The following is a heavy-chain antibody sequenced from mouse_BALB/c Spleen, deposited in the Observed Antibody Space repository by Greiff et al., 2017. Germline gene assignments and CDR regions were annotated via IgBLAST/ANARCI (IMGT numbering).Heavy chain of an antibody. J-gene: IGHJ2*01. CDR3: ARWGGGYYWYFDY. CDR2: ISSGSSTI. Sequence: EVKLVESGGGLVQPGGSRKLSCAASGFTFSSFGMHWVRQAPEKGLEWVAYISSGSSTIYYADTVKGRFTISRDNPKNTLFLQMTSLRSEDTAMYYCARWGGGYYWYFDYWGQGTTLTVSS. V-gene: IGHV5-17*02. D-gene: IGHD2-3*01. CDR1: GFTFSSFG.